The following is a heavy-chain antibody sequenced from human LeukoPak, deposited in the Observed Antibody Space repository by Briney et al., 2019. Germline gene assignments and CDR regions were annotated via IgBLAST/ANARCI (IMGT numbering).Heavy chain of an antibody. Sequence: GGSLRLSCAASGFTFSDYYMSWLRQAPGKGLEGVSYISSSSSYTNYADSVKGRFTISRDNAKNSLYLQMNSLRAEDTAVYYCARGYSSSWYPKNWFDPWGQGTLVTVSS. D-gene: IGHD6-13*01. CDR3: ARGYSSSWYPKNWFDP. CDR2: ISSSSSYT. CDR1: GFTFSDYY. J-gene: IGHJ5*02. V-gene: IGHV3-11*06.